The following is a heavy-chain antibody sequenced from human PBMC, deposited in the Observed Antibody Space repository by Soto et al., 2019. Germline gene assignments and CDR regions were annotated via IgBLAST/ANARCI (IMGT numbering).Heavy chain of an antibody. D-gene: IGHD2-8*01. CDR2: IYSSGSA. J-gene: IGHJ6*02. CDR1: GGSVSSDTHS. CDR3: ARFFRCWSCTSCFPRTDV. V-gene: IGHV4-61*01. Sequence: PSETLSLTCNVSGGSVSSDTHSWSWIRQPPGKRLEWIGAIYSSGSANYNPSHNLRVTMSVDTSKVQSSRQLGSGIGADTAVYHRARFFRCWSCTSCFPRTDVWGQGTTVTVSS.